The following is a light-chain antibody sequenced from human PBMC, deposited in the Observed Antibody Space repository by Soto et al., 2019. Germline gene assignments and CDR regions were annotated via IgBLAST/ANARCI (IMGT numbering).Light chain of an antibody. CDR1: RSNIGSYYD. J-gene: IGLJ2*01. CDR3: QSYDSSLSHVV. Sequence: QSVLTQPPSVSGAPGQRVTIPCTGSRSNIGSYYDVHWYQQLPGTVPKLLIYGDNNRPSGVPDRFSGSKSGTSASLAITGLQDEDEADYYCQSYDSSLSHVVFGGGTKLTVL. V-gene: IGLV1-40*01. CDR2: GDN.